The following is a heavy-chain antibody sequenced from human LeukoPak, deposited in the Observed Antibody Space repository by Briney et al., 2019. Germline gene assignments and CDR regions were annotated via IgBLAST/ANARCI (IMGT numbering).Heavy chain of an antibody. CDR2: IGTAGDT. CDR1: GFTFSSYD. J-gene: IGHJ4*02. CDR3: ARLFGELFPFDY. Sequence: GGSLRLSCAASGFTFSSYDMHWVRQATGKGLEWVSAIGTAGDTYYPGSVKGRFTISRENAKNSLYLQMNSLRAGDTAVYYCARLFGELFPFDYWGRGTLVTVSS. V-gene: IGHV3-13*01. D-gene: IGHD3-10*02.